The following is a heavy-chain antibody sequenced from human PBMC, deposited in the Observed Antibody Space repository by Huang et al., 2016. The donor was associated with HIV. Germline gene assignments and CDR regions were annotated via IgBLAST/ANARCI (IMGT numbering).Heavy chain of an antibody. CDR2: RNPNTSNP. J-gene: IGHJ4*02. CDR3: ARSAYGDLDY. D-gene: IGHD4-17*01. CDR1: VYTFTNYD. Sequence: QVHLVQSGAEVKKPGASVKVSCKASVYTFTNYDISGVRQAPGRGLVSMGWRNPNTSNPGFAQSFQGRVTMTRKTSITTAYMELTSLTSEDTAVYYCARSAYGDLDYWGLGTLVIVSS. V-gene: IGHV1-8*02.